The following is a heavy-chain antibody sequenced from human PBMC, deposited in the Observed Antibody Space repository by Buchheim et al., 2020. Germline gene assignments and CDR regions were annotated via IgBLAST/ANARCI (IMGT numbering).Heavy chain of an antibody. J-gene: IGHJ5*02. CDR1: GFRFSDYW. CDR3: VRDRMGGWFDP. D-gene: IGHD1-26*01. CDR2: INVDGSNI. Sequence: EMQLVESGGGLVQPGGSLRLSCVASGFRFSDYWMNWVRQTPGKGLVWVSRINVDGSNIAYADSVKGRFTISRDNAKNTLYLQMNSLRAEDTAIYYCVRDRMGGWFDPWGQGTL. V-gene: IGHV3-74*01.